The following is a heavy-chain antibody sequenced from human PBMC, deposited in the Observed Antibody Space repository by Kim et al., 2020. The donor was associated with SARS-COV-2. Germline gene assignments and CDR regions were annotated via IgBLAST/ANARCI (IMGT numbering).Heavy chain of an antibody. Sequence: SETLSLTCTVSGGSISSGGYYWSWIRQHPGKGLEWIGYIYYSGSTYYNPSLKSRVTISVDTSKNQFSLKLSSVTAADTAVYYCARGRTPYSSSWYSWFDPWGQGTLVTVSS. CDR2: IYYSGST. CDR3: ARGRTPYSSSWYSWFDP. CDR1: GGSISSGGYY. D-gene: IGHD6-13*01. V-gene: IGHV4-31*03. J-gene: IGHJ5*02.